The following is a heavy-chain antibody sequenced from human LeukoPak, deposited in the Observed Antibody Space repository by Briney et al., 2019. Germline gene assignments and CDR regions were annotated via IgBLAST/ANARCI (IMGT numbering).Heavy chain of an antibody. Sequence: SETLSLTCTVSGGSISSYYWSWIRQPPGKGLEWVGDIYYSGSTTYNPSPKSLVTIPVDTSKNQFSLKLSSVTAADTAVYYCARSDYGDYLGSTGFDPWGQGTLVTVSS. CDR1: GGSISSYY. D-gene: IGHD4-17*01. V-gene: IGHV4-59*08. CDR2: IYYSGST. J-gene: IGHJ5*02. CDR3: ARSDYGDYLGSTGFDP.